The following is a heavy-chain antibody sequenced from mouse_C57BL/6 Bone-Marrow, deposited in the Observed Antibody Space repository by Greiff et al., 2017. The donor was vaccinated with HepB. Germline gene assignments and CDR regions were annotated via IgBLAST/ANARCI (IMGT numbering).Heavy chain of an antibody. Sequence: VKLMESGAELARPGASVKLSCKASGYTFTSYGISWVKQRTGQGLEWIGEIYPRSGNTYYNEKFKGKATLTADKSSSTAYMELRSLTSEDSAVYFCARRLRQGMDYWGQGTSVTVSS. D-gene: IGHD2-4*01. CDR3: ARRLRQGMDY. J-gene: IGHJ4*01. V-gene: IGHV1-81*01. CDR2: IYPRSGNT. CDR1: GYTFTSYG.